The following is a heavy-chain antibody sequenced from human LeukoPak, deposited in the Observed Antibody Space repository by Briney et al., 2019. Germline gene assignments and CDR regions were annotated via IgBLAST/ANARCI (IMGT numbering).Heavy chain of an antibody. CDR2: FDPEDGET. D-gene: IGHD4-17*01. J-gene: IGHJ4*02. CDR1: GYTLTELS. V-gene: IGHV1-24*01. CDR3: ATDPTDYGRLDY. Sequence: ASVKVSCKVSGYTLTELSMHWVRQAPGKGLEWMGGFDPEDGETIYAQKFQGRVTMTEDTSTDTAYMELSSLRSEDTAVYYCATDPTDYGRLDYWGQGTLVTVSS.